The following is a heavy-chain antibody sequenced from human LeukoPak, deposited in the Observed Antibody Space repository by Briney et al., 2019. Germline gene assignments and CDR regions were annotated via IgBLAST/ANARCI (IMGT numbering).Heavy chain of an antibody. CDR3: ARDSGYEDYHYYMDV. CDR2: INPNSGGT. CDR1: GYTFTGYY. J-gene: IGHJ6*03. V-gene: IGHV1-2*02. Sequence: GASVKVSCKASGYTFTGYYMHWVRQAPGQGLEWMGWINPNSGGTNYAQKFQGRVTMTRDTSISTAYMELSRLRSDDTAVYYCARDSGYEDYHYYMDVWGKGTTVTVSS. D-gene: IGHD5-12*01.